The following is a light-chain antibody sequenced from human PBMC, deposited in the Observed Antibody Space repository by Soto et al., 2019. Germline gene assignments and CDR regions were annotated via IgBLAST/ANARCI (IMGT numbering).Light chain of an antibody. CDR3: QQYGSAPLT. J-gene: IGKJ1*01. Sequence: EIVLTQSPGTLSLSPGESVTISCRASQRGSSSYLAWYQQKPGQAHRLLIYGASSRATGIADRFSGSGSGTDFTLTISRLEPEDFAVYSCQQYGSAPLTFGQGTKVEIK. CDR1: QRGSSSY. V-gene: IGKV3-20*01. CDR2: GAS.